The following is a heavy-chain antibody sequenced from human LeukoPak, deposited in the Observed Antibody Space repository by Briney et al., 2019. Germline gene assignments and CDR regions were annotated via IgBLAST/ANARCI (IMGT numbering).Heavy chain of an antibody. V-gene: IGHV4-59*01. CDR1: GGSISSYY. J-gene: IGHJ6*02. CDR3: ARENGRVVAATQNYYYYGMDV. D-gene: IGHD2-15*01. Sequence: SETLSLTCTVSGGSISSYYWSWIRQPPGKGLEWIGYIYYSGSTNYNPSLKSRVTISVDTSKNQFSLKLSSVTAADTAVYYCARENGRVVAATQNYYYYGMDVWGQGTTVTVSS. CDR2: IYYSGST.